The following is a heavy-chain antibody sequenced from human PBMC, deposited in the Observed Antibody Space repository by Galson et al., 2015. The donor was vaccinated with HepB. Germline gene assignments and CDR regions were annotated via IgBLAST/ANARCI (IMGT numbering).Heavy chain of an antibody. CDR1: GFKFYKVW. V-gene: IGHV3-15*01. CDR2: IKTKADGETT. Sequence: SLRLSCAGSGFKFYKVWMNWVRQAPGKGLEWVGRIKTKADGETTDYAAPVKDRFAISRDDSTKTVHLQMNSLKTEDTAIYYCSTDADIWGQGTLVTVSS. CDR3: STDADI. J-gene: IGHJ4*02.